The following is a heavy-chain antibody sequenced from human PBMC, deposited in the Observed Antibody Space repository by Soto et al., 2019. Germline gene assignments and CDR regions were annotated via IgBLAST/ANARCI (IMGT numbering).Heavy chain of an antibody. J-gene: IGHJ6*02. CDR3: AKVESYDFWGGYDYYDYSHYGMDV. CDR1: EFTFNNYA. V-gene: IGHV3-23*01. D-gene: IGHD3-3*01. Sequence: GGSLRLSCAASEFTFNNYAMTWVRQTPGKGLEWVAGISGPGGRTYYADSVKGRFTISRDNSKNTLFLQMNGLRGEDTAVYYCAKVESYDFWGGYDYYDYSHYGMDVWGQGTLVTVSS. CDR2: ISGPGGRT.